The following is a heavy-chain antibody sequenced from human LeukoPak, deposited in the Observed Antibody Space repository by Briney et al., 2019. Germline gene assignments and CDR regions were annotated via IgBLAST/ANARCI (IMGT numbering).Heavy chain of an antibody. CDR1: GDSVSSNSAA. CDR3: ARVFLDWPSPGAYMDAFDI. J-gene: IGHJ3*02. Sequence: SQTLSLTCAISGDSVSSNSAAWNWIRQSPSRGLEWLGRTYYRSKWYNDYAVSVKSRITINPDTSKNQFSLQLNSATPEDTAVYYCARVFLDWPSPGAYMDAFDIWGQGTMVTVSS. V-gene: IGHV6-1*01. CDR2: TYYRSKWYN. D-gene: IGHD3-9*01.